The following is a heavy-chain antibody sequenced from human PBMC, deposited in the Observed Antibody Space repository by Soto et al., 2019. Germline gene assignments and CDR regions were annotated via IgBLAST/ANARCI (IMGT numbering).Heavy chain of an antibody. Sequence: GGSLRLSCAASGFTVSSNYMSWVRQAPGKGLEWVSVIYSGGSTYYADSVKGRFTISRHNSKNTLYLQMNSLRAEDTAVYYCARARGPMVRGVYYYYMDVWGKGTTVTVSS. CDR3: ARARGPMVRGVYYYYMDV. CDR2: IYSGGST. V-gene: IGHV3-53*04. J-gene: IGHJ6*03. CDR1: GFTVSSNY. D-gene: IGHD3-10*01.